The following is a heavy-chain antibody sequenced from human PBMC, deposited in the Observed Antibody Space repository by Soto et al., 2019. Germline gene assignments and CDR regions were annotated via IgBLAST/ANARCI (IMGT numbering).Heavy chain of an antibody. Sequence: QVQLQESGPGLVKPSETLSLTCTVSGGSISSYYWSWIRQPPGKGLEWIGYIYYSGSTNYNPSLKSLVTISVDTSKNLFSLKLSSVTAADTAVYYCARAYGDYVFDYWGQGTLVTVSS. CDR2: IYYSGST. V-gene: IGHV4-59*01. D-gene: IGHD4-17*01. J-gene: IGHJ4*02. CDR1: GGSISSYY. CDR3: ARAYGDYVFDY.